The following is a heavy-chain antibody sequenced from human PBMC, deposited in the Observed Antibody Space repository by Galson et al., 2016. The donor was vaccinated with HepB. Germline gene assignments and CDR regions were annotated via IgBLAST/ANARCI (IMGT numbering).Heavy chain of an antibody. V-gene: IGHV3-30*03. J-gene: IGHJ4*02. D-gene: IGHD2/OR15-2a*01. Sequence: SLRLSCAVSGFNFNIYGMHWVRQAPGKGPEWVAADSVHGGRKFYADVVKGRFTISRDSANNMLFLQMSSLTEDDTAVYFCARRHEYCPPVGCSVDYWGQGTLVSVSS. CDR2: DSVHGGRK. CDR3: ARRHEYCPPVGCSVDY. CDR1: GFNFNIYG.